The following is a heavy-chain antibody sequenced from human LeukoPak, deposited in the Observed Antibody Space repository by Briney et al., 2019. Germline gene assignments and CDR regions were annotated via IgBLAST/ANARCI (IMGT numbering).Heavy chain of an antibody. CDR3: ARRGIAARQTFDY. D-gene: IGHD6-6*01. V-gene: IGHV4-39*01. CDR1: GGSISSSSYY. Sequence: PSETLSLTCTVSGGSISSSSYYWGWIRQPPGKGLEWIGSIYYSGSTYYNPSLKSRVTISVDTSKNQFSLKLSSVTAADTAVYYCARRGIAARQTFDYWGQGTLVTVSS. J-gene: IGHJ4*02. CDR2: IYYSGST.